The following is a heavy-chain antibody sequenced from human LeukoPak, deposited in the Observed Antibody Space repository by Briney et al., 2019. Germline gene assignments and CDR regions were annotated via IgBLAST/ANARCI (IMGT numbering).Heavy chain of an antibody. J-gene: IGHJ4*02. Sequence: SETLSLTCAVYGGSFSGYYWSWIRQPPGKGLEWIGEINHRGSTNYNPSLKRRATISVDTSKNQFSLKLSSVTDGDTAVYYCARGRRIQLWLRSPKYSDYWGQGSLVTVYS. D-gene: IGHD5-18*01. V-gene: IGHV4-34*01. CDR3: ARGRRIQLWLRSPKYSDY. CDR1: GGSFSGYY. CDR2: INHRGST.